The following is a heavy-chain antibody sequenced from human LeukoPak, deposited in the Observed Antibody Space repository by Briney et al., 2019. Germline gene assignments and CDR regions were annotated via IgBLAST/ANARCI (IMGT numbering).Heavy chain of an antibody. CDR1: GGTFSSYA. CDR2: IIPIFGTA. V-gene: IGHV1-69*05. Sequence: GASVKVSCKASGGTFSSYAISWVRQAPGQGLEWMGGIIPIFGTASYAQKFQGRVTITTDESTSTAYMELSSLRSEDTAVYYCARVHLELIWFDPWGQGTLVTVSS. D-gene: IGHD1-7*01. J-gene: IGHJ5*02. CDR3: ARVHLELIWFDP.